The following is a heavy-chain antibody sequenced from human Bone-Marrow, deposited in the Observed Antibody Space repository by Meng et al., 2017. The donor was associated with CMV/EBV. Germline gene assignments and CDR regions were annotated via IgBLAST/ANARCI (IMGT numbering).Heavy chain of an antibody. D-gene: IGHD6-13*01. CDR3: AKDMIGYTSSDMDV. CDR1: GFTFDDYA. CDR2: INWNGGST. J-gene: IGHJ6*02. V-gene: IGHV3-9*01. Sequence: GGSLRLSCAASGFTFDDYAMHWVRQAPGKGLEWVSGINWNGGSTGYADSVKGRFTISRDNAKNSLFLQMKSLRAEDTALYYCAKDMIGYTSSDMDVWGQGTTVTVSS.